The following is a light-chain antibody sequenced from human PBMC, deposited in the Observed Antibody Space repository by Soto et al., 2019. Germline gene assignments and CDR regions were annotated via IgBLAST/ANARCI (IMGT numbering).Light chain of an antibody. CDR2: HAS. Sequence: EIVMTQSPAALSVSPGERATLSCRASQSVSSDLAWYQQKPGQSPRLLIYHASARATGVPARISGSGSGTEFTLTISSLQSEDFAVYYCQQYSHWPRTFGQGTKVDIK. CDR1: QSVSSD. J-gene: IGKJ1*01. CDR3: QQYSHWPRT. V-gene: IGKV3-15*01.